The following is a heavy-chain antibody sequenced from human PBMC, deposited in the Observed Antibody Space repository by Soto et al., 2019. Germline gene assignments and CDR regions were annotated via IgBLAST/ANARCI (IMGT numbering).Heavy chain of an antibody. CDR3: ANRGYSYGFVIY. CDR1: GGTFSSYT. Sequence: QVQLAQSGAEVKKPGSSVKVSCKASGGTFSSYTFSWVRQAPGQGLEWMGRIIPMLGIANYAQKFQGRVTITADKSTSTAYMELSSLRSEDTAVYYCANRGYSYGFVIYWGQGTLVTVSS. V-gene: IGHV1-69*02. D-gene: IGHD5-18*01. J-gene: IGHJ4*02. CDR2: IIPMLGIA.